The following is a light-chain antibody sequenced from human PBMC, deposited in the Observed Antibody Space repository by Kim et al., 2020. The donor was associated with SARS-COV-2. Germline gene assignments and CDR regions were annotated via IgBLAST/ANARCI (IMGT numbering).Light chain of an antibody. CDR3: QQSYSLPPT. V-gene: IGKV1-12*01. CDR1: QGISAW. CDR2: AAS. Sequence: ASVGDRVTITCRASQGISAWLAWYRLSPGKAPELLIYAASDLQIGVPSRFTGGGSGTHFTLTISSLQPVDSAIYYCQQSYSLPPTFGPGTKVDIK. J-gene: IGKJ3*01.